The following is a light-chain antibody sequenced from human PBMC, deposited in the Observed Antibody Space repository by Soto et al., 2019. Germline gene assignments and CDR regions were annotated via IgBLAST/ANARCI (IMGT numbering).Light chain of an antibody. CDR1: QSVNSY. Sequence: EIVLTQSPATLSLSPGERATFSCRASQSVNSYLAWYQQKPGQAPRLLICDASTRATGIPARFNGSGSGTDFTLTISSLEPEDFAVYYCQQRSNWPLTFGGGTKVEIK. V-gene: IGKV3-11*01. J-gene: IGKJ4*01. CDR3: QQRSNWPLT. CDR2: DAS.